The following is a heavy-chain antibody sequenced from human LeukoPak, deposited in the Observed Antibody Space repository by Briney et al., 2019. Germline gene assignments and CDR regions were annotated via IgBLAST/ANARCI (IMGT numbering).Heavy chain of an antibody. CDR2: IYDSWTT. CDR3: ARGGDRRGFDY. CDR1: GGSISNGGYY. V-gene: IGHV4-31*03. J-gene: IGHJ4*02. D-gene: IGHD1-14*01. Sequence: SETLSLTCTVSGGSISNGGYYWSWIRQHPGKGLEWIGYIYDSWTTYYNPALQSRVTISVDTSDNQFSLRLRSLTAADTAVYYCARGGDRRGFDYWGQGTLVTVSS.